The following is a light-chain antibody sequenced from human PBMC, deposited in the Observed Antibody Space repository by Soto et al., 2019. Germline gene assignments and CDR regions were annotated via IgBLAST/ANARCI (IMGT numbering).Light chain of an antibody. CDR1: QSVDSY. V-gene: IGKV3-11*01. Sequence: EFVLTQSPASLSLSPGERATLSCRASQSVDSYLVWYQQKPGQAPRLLIFGASNRATGIPARFSGSGSGTDFTLTINSLEPDDFAVYYCQQRDSWPITFGQGTRLEIK. CDR3: QQRDSWPIT. CDR2: GAS. J-gene: IGKJ5*01.